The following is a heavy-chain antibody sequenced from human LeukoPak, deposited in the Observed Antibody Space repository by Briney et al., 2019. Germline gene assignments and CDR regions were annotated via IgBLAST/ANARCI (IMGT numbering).Heavy chain of an antibody. CDR2: ISYGGSNK. CDR3: ARDWRELSDY. V-gene: IGHV3-30-3*01. J-gene: IGHJ4*02. CDR1: GFTFSSYA. Sequence: GGSLRLSCAASGFTFSSYAMHWVRQAPGKGLEWVAVISYGGSNKYYADSVKARFTISRDNSKNTLYLQMNSLRAEDTAVYYCARDWRELSDYWGQGTLVTVSS. D-gene: IGHD1-26*01.